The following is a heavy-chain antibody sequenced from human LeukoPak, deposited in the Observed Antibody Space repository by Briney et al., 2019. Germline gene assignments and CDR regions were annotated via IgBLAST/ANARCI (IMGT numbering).Heavy chain of an antibody. CDR2: IKIKTDGGTT. D-gene: IGHD6-13*01. J-gene: IGHJ4*02. Sequence: GGSLRLSCAATGVTYSNAWMSRVAQCPPKCPQSSRRIKIKTDGGTTDYAAHVKGRFTISRDDSKSTLYLQMNSLKTENTAVYYCTTDPGADSSSWHIVDYWGQGTLVTVSS. V-gene: IGHV3-15*01. CDR3: TTDPGADSSSWHIVDY. CDR1: GVTYSNAW.